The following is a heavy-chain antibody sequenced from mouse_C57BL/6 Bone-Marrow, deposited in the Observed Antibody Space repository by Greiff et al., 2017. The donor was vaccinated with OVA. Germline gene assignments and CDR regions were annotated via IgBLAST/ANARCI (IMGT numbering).Heavy chain of an antibody. Sequence: QVQLKQSGAELARPGASVKMSCKASGYTFTSYTMHWVKQRPGQGLEWIGYINPSSGYTKYNQKFKDKATLTADKSSSTAYMQLSSLTSEDSAVYYCSLLRYAMDYWGQGTSVTVSS. CDR1: GYTFTSYT. J-gene: IGHJ4*01. V-gene: IGHV1-4*01. CDR3: SLLRYAMDY. D-gene: IGHD1-1*01. CDR2: INPSSGYT.